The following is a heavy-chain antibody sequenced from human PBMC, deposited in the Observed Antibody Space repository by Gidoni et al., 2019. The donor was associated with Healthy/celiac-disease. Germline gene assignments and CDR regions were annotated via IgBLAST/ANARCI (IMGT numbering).Heavy chain of an antibody. Sequence: QVQLQQWGAGLLKPSETLSLTCAVYGGSFSGYYWSWIRQPPGKGLEWIGEIKHSGSTNYNPSLKSRVTISVDTSKNQFSLKLSSVTAADTAVYYCARGPPSGDSSVVRGMDVWGQGTTVTVSS. V-gene: IGHV4-34*01. D-gene: IGHD3-22*01. CDR1: GGSFSGYY. CDR3: ARGPPSGDSSVVRGMDV. CDR2: IKHSGST. J-gene: IGHJ6*02.